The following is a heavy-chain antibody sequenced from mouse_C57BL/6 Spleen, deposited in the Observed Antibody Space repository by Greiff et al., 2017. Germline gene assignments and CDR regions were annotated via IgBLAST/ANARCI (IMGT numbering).Heavy chain of an antibody. CDR1: GFTFSSYS. J-gene: IGHJ2*01. V-gene: IGHV5-9-1*02. Sequence: EVHLMESGEGLVKPGGSLKLSCAASGFTFSSYSMSWVRQTPEKRLEWVAYISSGGDYIYYADSLKGRFLISRDNARNTLSLQMSSLKSDDTAMYYSTRDERSGPYFDYWGQGTTLTVSS. CDR2: ISSGGDYI. D-gene: IGHD6-1*01. CDR3: TRDERSGPYFDY.